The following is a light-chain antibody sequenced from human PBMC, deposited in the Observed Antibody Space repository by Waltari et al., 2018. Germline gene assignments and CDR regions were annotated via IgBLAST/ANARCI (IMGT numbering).Light chain of an antibody. J-gene: IGLJ2*01. CDR2: QDS. V-gene: IGLV3-1*01. Sequence: SYELTQPPSVSVSPGQTASITCSGDKLGDKYACWYQQKPGQSPVLVIYQDSKRPSGIPGRFSGANSGNTATLTISGTQAMDEADYYCQAWDSSISWVFGGGTKLTVL. CDR1: KLGDKY. CDR3: QAWDSSISWV.